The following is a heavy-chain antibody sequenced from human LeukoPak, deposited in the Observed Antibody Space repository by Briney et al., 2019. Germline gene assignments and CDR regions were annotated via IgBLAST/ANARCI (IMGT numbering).Heavy chain of an antibody. J-gene: IGHJ4*02. CDR1: GSTFRSYA. Sequence: PGGSLRLSCEASGSTFRSYAMNWVRQAAAKGLEWVSVISGSGDGTHYADYVKGRFTISRDNSKNTLYLQMNSLRVEDTAVYSCAKAPGFTVVTSFDWWGQGTLVTVSS. D-gene: IGHD4-23*01. V-gene: IGHV3-23*01. CDR3: AKAPGFTVVTSFDW. CDR2: ISGSGDGT.